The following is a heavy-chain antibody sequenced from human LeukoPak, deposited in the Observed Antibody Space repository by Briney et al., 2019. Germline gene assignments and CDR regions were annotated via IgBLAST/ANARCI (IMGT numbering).Heavy chain of an antibody. CDR2: ISISGTYI. Sequence: GGSLRLSCVDSGFTFGSYNMNWVRLAPGKGLEWVASISISGTYIYYADSVKGRFTISRDNAKNSLYLQMNSLRAEDTAVYYCARGVKFDYWGQGTLVTVSS. CDR1: GFTFGSYN. CDR3: ARGVKFDY. J-gene: IGHJ4*02. D-gene: IGHD4-23*01. V-gene: IGHV3-21*01.